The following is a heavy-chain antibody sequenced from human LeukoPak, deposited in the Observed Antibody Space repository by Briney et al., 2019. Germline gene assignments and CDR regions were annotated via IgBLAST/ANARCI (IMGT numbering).Heavy chain of an antibody. D-gene: IGHD5-18*01. V-gene: IGHV3-48*03. CDR3: ARHLSGITGYTYGRGIDY. CDR2: ISSSGSTI. J-gene: IGHJ4*02. Sequence: GGSLRLSCAASGFTFSSYEMNWVRQAPGKGLEWVSYISSSGSTIYYADSVKGRFTISRDNAKNSLYLQMNSLRAEDTAVYYCARHLSGITGYTYGRGIDYWGQGTLVTVSS. CDR1: GFTFSSYE.